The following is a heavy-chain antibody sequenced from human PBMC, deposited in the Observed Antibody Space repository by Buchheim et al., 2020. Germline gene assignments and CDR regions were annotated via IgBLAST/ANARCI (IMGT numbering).Heavy chain of an antibody. Sequence: QLQLQESGPGLVKPSETLSLTRTVSGGSISSSSYYWGWIRQPPGKGLEWIGSIYYSGSTYYNPSLKSRVTISVDTSKNQFSLKLSSVTAADTAVYYCARGGNYDSSGYVDYWGQGTL. CDR1: GGSISSSSYY. J-gene: IGHJ4*02. D-gene: IGHD3-22*01. V-gene: IGHV4-39*01. CDR2: IYYSGST. CDR3: ARGGNYDSSGYVDY.